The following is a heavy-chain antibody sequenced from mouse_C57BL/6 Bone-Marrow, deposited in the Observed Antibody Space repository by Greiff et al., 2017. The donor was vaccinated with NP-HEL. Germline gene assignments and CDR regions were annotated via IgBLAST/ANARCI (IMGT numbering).Heavy chain of an antibody. CDR1: GFNIKNTY. J-gene: IGHJ1*03. CDR2: IDPANGNT. Sequence: EVKLQESVAELVRPGASVKLSCTASGFNIKNTYMHWVKQRPEQGLEWIGRIDPANGNTKYAPKFQGKATITADTSSNTAYLQLSSLTSEDTAIYYWARFDYDVWYFDVWGTGTTVTVSS. D-gene: IGHD2-4*01. V-gene: IGHV14-3*01. CDR3: ARFDYDVWYFDV.